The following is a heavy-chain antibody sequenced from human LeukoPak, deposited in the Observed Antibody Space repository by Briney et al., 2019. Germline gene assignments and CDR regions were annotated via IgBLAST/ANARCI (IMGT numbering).Heavy chain of an antibody. J-gene: IGHJ4*02. CDR2: INHSGST. V-gene: IGHV4-34*01. Sequence: SETLSLTCAVYGGSFSGYYWSWIRQPPGKGLEWIGEINHSGSTNYNPSLKGRVTISVDTFKNQFSLKLSSVTAADTAVYYCASLDYCSGGSCPFDYWGQGTLVTVSS. CDR3: ASLDYCSGGSCPFDY. CDR1: GGSFSGYY. D-gene: IGHD2-15*01.